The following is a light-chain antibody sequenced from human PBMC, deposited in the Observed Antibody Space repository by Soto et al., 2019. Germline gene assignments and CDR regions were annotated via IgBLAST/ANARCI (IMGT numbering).Light chain of an antibody. V-gene: IGKV3-11*01. Sequence: VLAQSAATLSLSPGDRATLSCGASQSVSRSYLAWYQQKPGLAPRLIIYDASTRATGIPARFSGSGSGTDFTLTISSLEPEDFAVYYCQQRSNWPLLTFGGGTKVDNK. J-gene: IGKJ4*01. CDR1: QSVSRSY. CDR3: QQRSNWPLLT. CDR2: DAS.